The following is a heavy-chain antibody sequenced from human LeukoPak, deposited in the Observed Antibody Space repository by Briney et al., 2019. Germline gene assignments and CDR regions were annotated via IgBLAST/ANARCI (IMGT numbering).Heavy chain of an antibody. J-gene: IGHJ4*02. CDR3: ARDQRAYYDFWSGYQPFDY. CDR1: GGTFSSYA. D-gene: IGHD3-3*01. CDR2: IIPILGIA. Sequence: SVKVSYKASGGTFSSYAISWVRQAPGQGLEWMGRIIPILGIANYAQKFQGRVTITADKSTSTAYMELSSLRSEDTAVYYCARDQRAYYDFWSGYQPFDYWGQGTLVTVSS. V-gene: IGHV1-69*04.